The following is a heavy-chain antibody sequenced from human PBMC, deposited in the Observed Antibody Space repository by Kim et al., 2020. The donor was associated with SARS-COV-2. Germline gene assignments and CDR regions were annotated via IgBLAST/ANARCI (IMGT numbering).Heavy chain of an antibody. CDR2: INAGNGNT. J-gene: IGHJ3*02. V-gene: IGHV1-3*01. CDR3: AKEVDSSGYHTAYDAFDI. Sequence: ASVKVSCKASGYTFTSYAMHWVRQAPGQRLEWMGWINAGNGNTKYSQKFQGRVTITRDTSASTAYMELSSLRSEDTAVYYCAKEVDSSGYHTAYDAFDIWGQGTMVTVSS. D-gene: IGHD3-22*01. CDR1: GYTFTSYA.